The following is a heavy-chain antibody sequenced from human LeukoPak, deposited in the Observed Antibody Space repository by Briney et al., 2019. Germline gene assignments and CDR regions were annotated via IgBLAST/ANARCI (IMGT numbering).Heavy chain of an antibody. J-gene: IGHJ5*02. V-gene: IGHV4-34*01. CDR3: ARLGSYYGSGSYVRLHWFDP. Sequence: PSETLSLTCAVYGGSFSGYYWSWIRQPPGKGLEWIGEINHSGSTNYNPSLKSRVTISVDTSKNQFSLKLSSVTAADTAVYYCARLGSYYGSGSYVRLHWFDPWGQGTLVTVSS. CDR2: INHSGST. D-gene: IGHD3-10*01. CDR1: GGSFSGYY.